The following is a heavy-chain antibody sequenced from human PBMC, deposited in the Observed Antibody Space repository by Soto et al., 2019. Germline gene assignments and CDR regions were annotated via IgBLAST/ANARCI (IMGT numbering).Heavy chain of an antibody. CDR2: ISGSGGST. CDR1: GFTFSSYA. CDR3: RAHYDFWSGYTLIGSFDI. J-gene: IGHJ3*02. Sequence: PGGSLRLSCAASGFTFSSYAMSWVRQAPGKGLEWVSAISGSGGSTYYADSVKGRFTISRDNSKNTLYLQMNSLRAEDTAVYYCRAHYDFWSGYTLIGSFDIWGQGTMVTV. V-gene: IGHV3-23*01. D-gene: IGHD3-3*01.